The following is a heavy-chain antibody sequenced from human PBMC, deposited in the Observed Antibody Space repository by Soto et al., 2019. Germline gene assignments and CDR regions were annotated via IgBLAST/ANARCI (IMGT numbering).Heavy chain of an antibody. CDR3: ARALVGRFDP. CDR2: INHSGST. CDR1: GGSFSGYY. V-gene: IGHV4-34*01. J-gene: IGHJ5*02. D-gene: IGHD2-15*01. Sequence: SETLSLTCAVYGGSFSGYYWSWIRQPPGKGLEWIGEINHSGSTNYNPSLKSRVTISVETSKNQFSLKLRSVKAEETAVYYCARALVGRFDPWGQGTLVTVS.